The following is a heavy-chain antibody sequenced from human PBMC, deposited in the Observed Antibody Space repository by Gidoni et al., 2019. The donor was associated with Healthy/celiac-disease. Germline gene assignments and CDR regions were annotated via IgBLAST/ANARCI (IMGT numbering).Heavy chain of an antibody. CDR3: ARVKGDYYGSGSNSYPDY. J-gene: IGHJ4*02. CDR2: IWYDGSKK. Sequence: QVQLVESGGGVVQPGRSLRLSWSASGFTFSSYGMHWVRQAPGKGLEWGAVIWYDGSKKYYADSVKGRFTISRDNSKNTLYLQMNSLRAEDTAVYYCARVKGDYYGSGSNSYPDYWGQGTLVTVSS. V-gene: IGHV3-33*01. D-gene: IGHD3-10*01. CDR1: GFTFSSYG.